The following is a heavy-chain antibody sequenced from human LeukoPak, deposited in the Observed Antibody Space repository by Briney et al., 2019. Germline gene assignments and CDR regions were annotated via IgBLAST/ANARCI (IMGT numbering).Heavy chain of an antibody. CDR2: ISSSGGSS. D-gene: IGHD3-3*01. CDR1: GFSFRGHA. J-gene: IGHJ4*02. Sequence: GGSLRLSCAASGFSFRGHAMSWVRQSLGKGLERVSFISSSGGSSYYADSVKGRFTISRDNSKNTLYLQMNSLRADDTATYYCAKSPDEGVVVHYGYYFDHWGQGTRVTVSS. CDR3: AKSPDEGVVVHYGYYFDH. V-gene: IGHV3-23*01.